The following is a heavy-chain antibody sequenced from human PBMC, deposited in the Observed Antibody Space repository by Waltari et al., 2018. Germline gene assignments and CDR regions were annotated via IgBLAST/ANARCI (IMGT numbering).Heavy chain of an antibody. D-gene: IGHD5-12*01. CDR3: ARPGRRGYDSDYDAFDI. J-gene: IGHJ3*02. Sequence: QLQLQESGPGLVKPSETLSLTCTASGGSISSSSYYWGWIRQPPGKGLEWIGSIDYSGRPDSNPARSRRVSITIDTAKNQFSLKVSSVTAADTSVYYCARPGRRGYDSDYDAFDIWGQGTMVTVSS. CDR2: IDYSGRP. CDR1: GGSISSSSYY. V-gene: IGHV4-39*01.